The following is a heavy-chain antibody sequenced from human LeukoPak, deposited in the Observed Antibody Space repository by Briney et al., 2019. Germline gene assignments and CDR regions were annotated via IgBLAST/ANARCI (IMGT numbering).Heavy chain of an antibody. Sequence: EASVKVSCKASGGTFSSYAISWVRQAPGQGLEWMGRIIPILGIANYAQKFQGRVTMTRNTSISTAYMELSSLRSGDTAVYYCARWGTGSDYWGQGTLVTVSS. D-gene: IGHD1-1*01. J-gene: IGHJ4*02. V-gene: IGHV1-69*04. CDR2: IIPILGIA. CDR1: GGTFSSYA. CDR3: ARWGTGSDY.